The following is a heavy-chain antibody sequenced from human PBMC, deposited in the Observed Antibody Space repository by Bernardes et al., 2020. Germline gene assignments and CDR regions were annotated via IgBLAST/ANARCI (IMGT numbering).Heavy chain of an antibody. D-gene: IGHD1-1*01. V-gene: IGHV3-15*07. CDR2: IKSKTDGETT. CDR3: TREGQQLGSYYYYMDV. CDR1: GFTFTNAW. Sequence: GGSLRLSCAASGFTFTNAWMNWVRQAPGKGLEWVGRIKSKTDGETTDYAAPVKGRFTISRDDSQNTLYLRMNSLKADDTAVYYCTREGQQLGSYYYYMDVWGRGTTVTVSS. J-gene: IGHJ6*03.